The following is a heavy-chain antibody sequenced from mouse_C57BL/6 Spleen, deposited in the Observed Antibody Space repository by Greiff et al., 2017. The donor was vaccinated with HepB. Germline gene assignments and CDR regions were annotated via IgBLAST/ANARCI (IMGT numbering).Heavy chain of an antibody. CDR2: INPYNGGT. D-gene: IGHD4-1*02. Sequence: VQLQQSGPVLVKPGASVKMSCKASGYTFTDYYMNWVKQSHGKSLEWIGVINPYNGGTSYNQKVKGKATLTVDKSSSTAYMELNSLTSEDSAVYYCAREEATGTFDYWGQGTTLTVSS. V-gene: IGHV1-19*01. CDR1: GYTFTDYY. J-gene: IGHJ2*01. CDR3: AREEATGTFDY.